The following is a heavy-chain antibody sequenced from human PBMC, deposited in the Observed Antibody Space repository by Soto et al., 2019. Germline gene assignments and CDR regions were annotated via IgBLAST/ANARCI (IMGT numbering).Heavy chain of an antibody. CDR1: GFTFSSYA. Sequence: PGGSLRLSCAASGFTFSSYAMHWVRQAPGKGLEWVAVISYDGSNKYYADSVKGRFTISRDNSKNTLYLQMNSLRAEDTAVYYCARVGVYCSGGSCYAPLDYYYGMDVWGQGTTVTVSS. V-gene: IGHV3-30-3*01. CDR2: ISYDGSNK. J-gene: IGHJ6*02. CDR3: ARVGVYCSGGSCYAPLDYYYGMDV. D-gene: IGHD2-15*01.